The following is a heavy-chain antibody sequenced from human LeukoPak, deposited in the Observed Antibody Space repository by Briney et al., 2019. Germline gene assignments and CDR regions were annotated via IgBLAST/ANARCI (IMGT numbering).Heavy chain of an antibody. V-gene: IGHV1-18*01. CDR3: MRGSSSQYFQH. D-gene: IGHD6-6*01. Sequence: ASVKVSCKASGYTFTSYGISWVRQAPGQGLEWMGWISAYNGNTNYAQKVQGRVTMTTDTSTNTAYMELASLRPDDTAIYYCMRGSSSQYFQHWGQGTLVTVSS. J-gene: IGHJ1*01. CDR2: ISAYNGNT. CDR1: GYTFTSYG.